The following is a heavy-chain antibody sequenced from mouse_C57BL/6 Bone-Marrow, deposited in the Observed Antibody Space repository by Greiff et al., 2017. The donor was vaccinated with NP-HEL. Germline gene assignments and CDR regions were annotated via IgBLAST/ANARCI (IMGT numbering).Heavy chain of an antibody. Sequence: QLQQPGAELVKPGASVKMSCKASGYTFTSYWITWVKQRPGQGLEWIGDIYPGSGSTNYNEKFKSKATLTVDTSSSTAYMQLSSLTSEDSAVYYCARSPSPTADYFDYWGQGTTLTVSS. CDR1: GYTFTSYW. CDR3: ARSPSPTADYFDY. J-gene: IGHJ2*01. D-gene: IGHD3-2*01. V-gene: IGHV1-55*01. CDR2: IYPGSGST.